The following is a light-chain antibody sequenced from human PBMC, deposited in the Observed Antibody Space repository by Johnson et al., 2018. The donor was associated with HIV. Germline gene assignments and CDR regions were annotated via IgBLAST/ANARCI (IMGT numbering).Light chain of an antibody. Sequence: QSVLTQPPSVSAAPGQKVTISCSGSSSNIGNNYVSWYQQLPGTAPKLLIYENNKRPSGIPDRFSGSKSATSATLGITGLQTGDEADYYCGTWDSSLSVNYVFGTGTNVTVL. V-gene: IGLV1-51*02. CDR1: SSNIGNNY. CDR2: ENN. J-gene: IGLJ1*01. CDR3: GTWDSSLSVNYV.